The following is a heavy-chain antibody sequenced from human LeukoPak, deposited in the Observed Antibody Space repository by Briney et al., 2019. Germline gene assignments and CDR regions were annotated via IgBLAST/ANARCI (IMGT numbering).Heavy chain of an antibody. Sequence: GGSLRLSRAASGFTFSRYSMNWVRQAPGKGLEWVSYISSRSSTIYYADSVKGRFTISRDNAKNSLYLQMNSLRDEDTAVYYCANFDIVVPLNMGVPFDIWGQGTMVTVSS. V-gene: IGHV3-48*02. CDR2: ISSRSSTI. CDR3: ANFDIVVPLNMGVPFDI. CDR1: GFTFSRYS. J-gene: IGHJ3*02. D-gene: IGHD2-2*01.